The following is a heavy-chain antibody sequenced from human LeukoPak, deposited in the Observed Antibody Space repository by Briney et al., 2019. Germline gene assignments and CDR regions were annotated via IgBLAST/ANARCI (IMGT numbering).Heavy chain of an antibody. Sequence: ASVKVSCKASGYTFTSYHMHWVRQAPGQGLEWMGIINPSGGTTNYAQKFRGRVTMTRDTSISTAYMELSRLRHDDTAVYYCARRGSIYYYYMDVWGKGTKVTISS. CDR1: GYTFTSYH. J-gene: IGHJ6*03. CDR2: INPSGGTT. CDR3: ARRGSIYYYYMDV. D-gene: IGHD1-26*01. V-gene: IGHV1-46*01.